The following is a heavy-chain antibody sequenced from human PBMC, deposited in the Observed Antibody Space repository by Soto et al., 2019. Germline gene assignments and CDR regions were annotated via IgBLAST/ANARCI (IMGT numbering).Heavy chain of an antibody. Sequence: ASVKVSCTASGYIFTDYHRHWVRQAPGQGLEWLGRINPKSGGTSTAQKFQGWVTMTTDTSISTASMELTRLTSDDTAIYYCARGDSTDCSNGVCSFFYNHDMDVWGQGTTVNVSS. CDR1: GYIFTDYH. D-gene: IGHD2-8*01. V-gene: IGHV1-2*04. CDR2: INPKSGGT. J-gene: IGHJ6*02. CDR3: ARGDSTDCSNGVCSFFYNHDMDV.